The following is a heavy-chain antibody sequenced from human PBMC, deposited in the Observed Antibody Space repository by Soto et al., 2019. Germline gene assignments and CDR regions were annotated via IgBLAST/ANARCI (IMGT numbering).Heavy chain of an antibody. J-gene: IGHJ4*02. CDR3: ARDGVAAGADY. CDR2: IIPIFGTA. D-gene: IGHD6-13*01. V-gene: IGHV1-69*12. Sequence: QVQLVQSEAEVKKPGSSVQVSCKASGGTFSSYAISWVRQAPGQGLEWMGGIIPIFGTATYAQKFQGRVTITADESTSTAYMELGSLRSEDTAVYYCARDGVAAGADYWGQGTLVTVSS. CDR1: GGTFSSYA.